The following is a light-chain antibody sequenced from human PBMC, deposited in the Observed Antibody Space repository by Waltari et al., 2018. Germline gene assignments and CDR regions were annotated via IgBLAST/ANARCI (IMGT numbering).Light chain of an antibody. J-gene: IGKJ4*01. CDR1: QTLLNSNGYNY. Sequence: DVVMTQSPLFLPVTPGEPASISCRSSQTLLNSNGYNYLDWFLQKPGQSPQLLIYSGSNRASGVPDRFSGSGSGTYFTLKISRVEAEDVGIYYCMQALQSPLTFGGGTKVEIK. V-gene: IGKV2-28*01. CDR2: SGS. CDR3: MQALQSPLT.